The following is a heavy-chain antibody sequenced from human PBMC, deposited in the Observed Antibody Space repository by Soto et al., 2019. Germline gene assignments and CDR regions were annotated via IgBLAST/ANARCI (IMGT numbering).Heavy chain of an antibody. CDR1: GYTLTELS. CDR3: ATTAAGKPPVSFDY. D-gene: IGHD6-13*01. V-gene: IGHV1-24*01. CDR2: FDPEDGET. J-gene: IGHJ4*02. Sequence: ASVKVSCKVSGYTLTELSMHWVRQAPGKGLEWMGGFDPEDGETIYAQKFQGRVTMTEDTSTDTAYMELSSLRSEDTAVYYCATTAAGKPPVSFDYWGQGPLVTVSS.